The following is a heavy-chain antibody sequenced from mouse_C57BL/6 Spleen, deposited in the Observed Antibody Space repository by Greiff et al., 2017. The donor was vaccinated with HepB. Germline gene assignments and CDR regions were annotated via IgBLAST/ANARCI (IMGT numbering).Heavy chain of an antibody. CDR3: HYSNYDWFAY. V-gene: IGHV1-81*01. D-gene: IGHD2-5*01. Sequence: VQLQHSGAELARPGASVKLSCKASGYTFTSYGISWVKQRTGQGLEWIGEIYPRSGNTYYNEKFKGKATLTADKSSSTAYMELRSLTSEDSAVYFCHYSNYDWFAYWGQGTLVTVSA. CDR1: GYTFTSYG. J-gene: IGHJ3*01. CDR2: IYPRSGNT.